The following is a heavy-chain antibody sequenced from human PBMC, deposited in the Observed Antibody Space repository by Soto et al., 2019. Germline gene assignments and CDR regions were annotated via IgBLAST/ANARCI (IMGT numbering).Heavy chain of an antibody. CDR3: TGGPTAAPDY. CDR2: IYYSGST. D-gene: IGHD6-13*01. CDR1: GGSIGSANYY. J-gene: IGHJ4*02. V-gene: IGHV4-39*01. Sequence: SETLSLTCTVSGGSIGSANYYWGWVRQPPGKGLEWIGTIYYSGSTYYNRSLKSRVTISVDTSKNQFSLKLSSVTAADTAVFYCTGGPTAAPDYSGKGTLVTVSS.